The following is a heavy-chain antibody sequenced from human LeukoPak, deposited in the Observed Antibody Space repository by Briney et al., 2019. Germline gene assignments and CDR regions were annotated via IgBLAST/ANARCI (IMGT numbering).Heavy chain of an antibody. J-gene: IGHJ4*02. CDR3: AKDSAKKYDDY. CDR2: VSPSGDTT. Sequence: GGSLRLSCATSGFTFATYGMNWVRQAPGKGLEWVSGVSPSGDTTYYADSVKGRFTISRDNSKNTLYLQMNGLRAEDTAVYYCAKDSAKKYDDYWGQGTLVTVSS. V-gene: IGHV3-23*01. D-gene: IGHD2/OR15-2a*01. CDR1: GFTFATYG.